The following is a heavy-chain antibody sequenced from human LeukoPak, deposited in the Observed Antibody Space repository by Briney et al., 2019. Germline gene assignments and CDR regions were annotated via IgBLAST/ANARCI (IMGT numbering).Heavy chain of an antibody. J-gene: IGHJ3*02. V-gene: IGHV1-24*01. Sequence: ASVKVSCKVSGYTLTESSMQWLRQAPGKGLEWRGGFDPESGETIFAQKFQGRVTVTEDTSTDTAYMELRGLRSEDTAVYYCATGGTMVQSNVFDIWGQGTMVIVSS. CDR1: GYTLTESS. D-gene: IGHD3-10*01. CDR2: FDPESGET. CDR3: ATGGTMVQSNVFDI.